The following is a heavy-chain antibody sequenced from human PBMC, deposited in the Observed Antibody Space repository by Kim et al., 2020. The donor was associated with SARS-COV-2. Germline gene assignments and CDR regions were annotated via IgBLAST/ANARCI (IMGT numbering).Heavy chain of an antibody. Sequence: GGSLRLSCAASGFTFGDYAMHWVRQAPGKGLEWVSGISWNSGSIGYADSVKGRFTISRDNAKNSLYLQMNSLRAEDTALYYCAKGSGGPLRGGYYYYYGMDVWGQGTTVTVSS. V-gene: IGHV3-9*01. D-gene: IGHD4-17*01. J-gene: IGHJ6*02. CDR3: AKGSGGPLRGGYYYYYGMDV. CDR1: GFTFGDYA. CDR2: ISWNSGSI.